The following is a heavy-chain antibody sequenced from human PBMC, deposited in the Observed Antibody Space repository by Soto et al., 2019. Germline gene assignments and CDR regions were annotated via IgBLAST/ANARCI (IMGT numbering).Heavy chain of an antibody. V-gene: IGHV1-18*04. CDR2: ISAYNGNT. Sequence: GXSVKVSCKASGYTFTSYGISWVRQAPGQGLEWMGWISAYNGNTNYAQKLQGRVTMTTDTSTSTAYMELRSLRSDDTAVYYCARVSANLEWLLRSIDWFDHWGQGTLVTVSS. D-gene: IGHD3-3*01. J-gene: IGHJ5*02. CDR1: GYTFTSYG. CDR3: ARVSANLEWLLRSIDWFDH.